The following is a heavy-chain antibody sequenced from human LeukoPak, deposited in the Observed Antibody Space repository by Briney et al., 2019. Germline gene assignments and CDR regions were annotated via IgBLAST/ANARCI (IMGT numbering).Heavy chain of an antibody. CDR3: ARALRMATIPGVNMNYFDL. CDR2: INPIGGST. Sequence: ASVKVSCKATGYTFTSLYMHWVRQAPGQGLEWMGIINPIGGSTIYAQKFQGRVTVTRDTSTSTVYMELRSLSSEDTAVYYCARALRMATIPGVNMNYFDLWGRGTLVTVSS. V-gene: IGHV1-46*01. J-gene: IGHJ2*01. D-gene: IGHD5-24*01. CDR1: GYTFTSLY.